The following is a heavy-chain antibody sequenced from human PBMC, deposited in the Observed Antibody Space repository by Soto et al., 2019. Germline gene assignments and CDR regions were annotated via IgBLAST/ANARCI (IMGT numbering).Heavy chain of an antibody. J-gene: IGHJ3*02. D-gene: IGHD4-17*01. CDR1: GGSISSYD. CDR3: ARDYGDYGLGAFDI. Sequence: SETLSLTCTVSGGSISSYDWSWIRQTPGKGMEWIGYIYYSGSTNYNPSLKSRVTISVDTSKNQFSLKLSSVTAADTAVYYCARDYGDYGLGAFDIWGQGTMVTVSS. CDR2: IYYSGST. V-gene: IGHV4-59*01.